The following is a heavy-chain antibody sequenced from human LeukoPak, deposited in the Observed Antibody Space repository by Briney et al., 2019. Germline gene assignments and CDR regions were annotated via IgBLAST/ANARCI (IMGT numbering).Heavy chain of an antibody. CDR3: ARTLTGGRGGYFDY. V-gene: IGHV1-46*01. CDR1: GYTFTSYY. CDR2: INPSGGST. Sequence: ASVTVSCKASGYTFTSYYMHWVRQAPGQGLEWMGIINPSGGSTSYAQKFQGRVTMTRDTSTSTVYMELSSLRSDDTALYYCARTLTGGRGGYFDYWGQGTLVTVSS. D-gene: IGHD3-9*01. J-gene: IGHJ4*02.